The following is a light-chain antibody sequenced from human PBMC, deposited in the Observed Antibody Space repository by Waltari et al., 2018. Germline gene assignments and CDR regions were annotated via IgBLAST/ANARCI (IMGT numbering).Light chain of an antibody. J-gene: IGLJ2*01. CDR3: ISYAGSDNLI. CDR2: EVS. CDR1: RTDVGVYSY. V-gene: IGLV2-8*01. Sequence: QSALTQPPSASGSPGQSVTISCTGTRTDVGVYSYASWYQPHPGRAPKPMIYEVSKRPSGVPERFSGSKSGNTASLTVSGLQAEDEADYYCISYAGSDNLIFGGGTKLTVL.